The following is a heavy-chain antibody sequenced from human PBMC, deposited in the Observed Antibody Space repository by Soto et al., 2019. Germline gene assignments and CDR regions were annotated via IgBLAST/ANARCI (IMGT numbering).Heavy chain of an antibody. V-gene: IGHV4-34*01. CDR3: ARVGVTTYYYYYGMDV. D-gene: IGHD4-17*01. Sequence: SETLSLTCAVYGGSSSGYYWSWIRQPPGKGLEWIGEINHSGSTNYNPSLKSRVTISVDTSKNQFSLKLSSVTAADTAVYYCARVGVTTYYYYYGMDVWGQGTTVTVSS. J-gene: IGHJ6*02. CDR1: GGSSSGYY. CDR2: INHSGST.